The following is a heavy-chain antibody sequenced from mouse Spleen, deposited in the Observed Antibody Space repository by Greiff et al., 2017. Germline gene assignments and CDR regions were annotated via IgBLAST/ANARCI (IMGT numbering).Heavy chain of an antibody. CDR2: IDPSDSET. CDR3: ARIERAATWFAY. D-gene: IGHD1-2*01. J-gene: IGHJ3*01. Sequence: VKLMESGAELVKPGASVKLSCTASGFNIKDYYMHWVKQRPIQGLEWIGNIDPSDSETHYNQKFKDKATLTVDKSSSTAYMQLSSLTSEDSAVYYCARIERAATWFAYWGQGTLVTVSA. CDR1: GFNIKDYY. V-gene: IGHV1-52*01.